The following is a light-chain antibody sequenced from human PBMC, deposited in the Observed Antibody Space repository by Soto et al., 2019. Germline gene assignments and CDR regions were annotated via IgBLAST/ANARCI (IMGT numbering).Light chain of an antibody. J-gene: IGKJ2*01. Sequence: EIVLTQSPGTLSLSPGERATLSCRASHSVSSSYLAWYQQKHGQAPRLLLYGASSSATGIPYRFSGSGSGTDFSLTINRLEPEDFAAYYCQQYCSSPPYTFGQGTKLEIK. CDR3: QQYCSSPPYT. CDR1: HSVSSSY. CDR2: GAS. V-gene: IGKV3-20*01.